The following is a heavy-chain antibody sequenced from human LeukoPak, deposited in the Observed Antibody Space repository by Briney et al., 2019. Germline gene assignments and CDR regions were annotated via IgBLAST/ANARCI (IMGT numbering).Heavy chain of an antibody. Sequence: GGSLRLSCAASGFTFSSYWMHWVRQAPGEGLVWVSRINSDGSGTNYADSVKGRFTISRDNAKNTLYLQMDSLRAEDTAVYYCAREQILWFGESLYYYGMDVWGQGTTVTVSS. CDR3: AREQILWFGESLYYYGMDV. CDR1: GFTFSSYW. J-gene: IGHJ6*02. D-gene: IGHD3-10*01. V-gene: IGHV3-74*01. CDR2: INSDGSGT.